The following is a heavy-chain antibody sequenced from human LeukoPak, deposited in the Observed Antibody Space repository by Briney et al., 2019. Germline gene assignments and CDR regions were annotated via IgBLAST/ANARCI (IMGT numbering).Heavy chain of an antibody. V-gene: IGHV4-39*07. CDR2: IYYSGST. CDR1: GGSISSSSYY. J-gene: IGHJ6*03. CDR3: TRGSTAYYYMDV. D-gene: IGHD5-18*01. Sequence: PSETLSLTCTVSGGSISSSSYYWGWIRQPPGKGLEWIGSIYYSGSTYYNPSLKSRVTISVDTSKNQFSLKLSSVTAADTAVYYCTRGSTAYYYMDVWGKGATVTISS.